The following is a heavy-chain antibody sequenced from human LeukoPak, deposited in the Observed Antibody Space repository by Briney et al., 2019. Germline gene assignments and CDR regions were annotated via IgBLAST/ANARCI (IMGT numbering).Heavy chain of an antibody. V-gene: IGHV1-24*01. D-gene: IGHD5-18*01. J-gene: IGHJ4*02. CDR1: GYTLTELS. Sequence: ASVKVSCKVSGYTLTELSMHWVRQAPGKGLEWMGGFYPEDGETIYAQKFQGRVTMTEDTSTDTAYMELSSLRSEDTAVYYCATGEPTAMVDEYYFDYWGQGTLVTVAS. CDR2: FYPEDGET. CDR3: ATGEPTAMVDEYYFDY.